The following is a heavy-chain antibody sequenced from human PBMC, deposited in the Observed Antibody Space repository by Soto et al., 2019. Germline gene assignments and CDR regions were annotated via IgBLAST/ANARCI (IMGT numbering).Heavy chain of an antibody. V-gene: IGHV3-30-3*01. CDR3: ASGGYSYGYYFDY. CDR1: GFTFSSYA. CDR2: ISYDGSNK. Sequence: GGSLRLSCAASGFTFSSYAMHWVRQAPGKGLEWVAVISYDGSNKYYADSVKGRFTISRDNSKNTLYLQMNSLRAEDTAVYYCASGGYSYGYYFDYWGQGTLVTVSS. D-gene: IGHD5-18*01. J-gene: IGHJ4*02.